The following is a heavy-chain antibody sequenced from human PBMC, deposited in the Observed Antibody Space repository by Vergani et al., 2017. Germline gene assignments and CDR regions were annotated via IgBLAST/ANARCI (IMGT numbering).Heavy chain of an antibody. Sequence: QVQLVESGGGLVKPGGSLRLSCAASGFTFSDYYMSWIRQAPGKGLEWVSYISSSGSTIYYADSVKGRFTISRDNAKNSLYLQMNSMRAEDTAVYYCARESAYYDILTGYSKFFDYWGQGTLVTVSS. CDR1: GFTFSDYY. CDR3: ARESAYYDILTGYSKFFDY. CDR2: ISSSGSTI. V-gene: IGHV3-11*01. J-gene: IGHJ4*02. D-gene: IGHD3-9*01.